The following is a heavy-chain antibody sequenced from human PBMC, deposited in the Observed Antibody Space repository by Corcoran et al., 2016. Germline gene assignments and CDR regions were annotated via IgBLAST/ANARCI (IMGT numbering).Heavy chain of an antibody. CDR2: IDWDDDK. D-gene: IGHD4-17*01. Sequence: QVTLKESGPALVKPTQTLTLTCTFSGFSLSTSGMRVRWIRQPPGKALEWLARIDWDDDKFYSTSLKTRLTISKDTSKNQVVLTMTNMDPVDTASYYCARIGPGDSDYWGQGTLVTVSS. J-gene: IGHJ4*02. V-gene: IGHV2-70*04. CDR1: GFSLSTSGMR. CDR3: ARIGPGDSDY.